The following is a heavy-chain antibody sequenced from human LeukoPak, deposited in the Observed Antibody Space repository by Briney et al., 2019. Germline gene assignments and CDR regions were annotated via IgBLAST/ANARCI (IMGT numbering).Heavy chain of an antibody. CDR1: GGSISTYY. D-gene: IGHD3-22*01. Sequence: SETLSLTCTVSGGSISTYYWSWIRQPAGKGLEWIGRIYTSGSTNYNPSLKSRVTISVDTSKNQFSLKLSSVTAADTAVYYCARGGNPYYYDSSGYYSFDYWGQGTLVTVSS. CDR2: IYTSGST. J-gene: IGHJ4*02. V-gene: IGHV4-4*07. CDR3: ARGGNPYYYDSSGYYSFDY.